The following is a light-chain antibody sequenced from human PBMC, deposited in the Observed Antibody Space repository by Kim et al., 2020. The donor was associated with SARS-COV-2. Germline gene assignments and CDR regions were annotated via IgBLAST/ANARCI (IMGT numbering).Light chain of an antibody. CDR2: KAS. V-gene: IGKV1-5*03. CDR1: QSFSSW. J-gene: IGKJ2*01. CDR3: QQYNSYPYT. Sequence: SAVEGDRVTITCRASQSFSSWLAWYQQKPGEAPKLLIYKASSLESGVPPRFSGSGSGTEFTLTINSLQPDDFATYYCQQYNSYPYTFGQGTKLEI.